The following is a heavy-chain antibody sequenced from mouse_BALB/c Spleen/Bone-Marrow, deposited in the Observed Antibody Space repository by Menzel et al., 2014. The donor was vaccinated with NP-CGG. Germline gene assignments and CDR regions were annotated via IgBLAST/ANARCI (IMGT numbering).Heavy chain of an antibody. D-gene: IGHD2-14*01. CDR2: IFPGDGGT. J-gene: IGHJ3*01. CDR1: GYTFTSYD. CDR3: ARNYRYAWFAY. Sequence: QVQLKQSGAELVKPGASVKLSCKASGYTFTSYDINWVRQRPEQGLEWMGWIFPGDGGTKCNEKFKGKATLTTDKSSSTAYMQLNRLTFEDSAVYFCARNYRYAWFAYWGQGTLVTVSA. V-gene: IGHV1-85*01.